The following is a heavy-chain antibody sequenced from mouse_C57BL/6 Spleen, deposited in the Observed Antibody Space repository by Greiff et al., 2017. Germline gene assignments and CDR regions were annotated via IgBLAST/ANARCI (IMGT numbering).Heavy chain of an antibody. Sequence: QVQLQQPGAELVMPGASVKLSCKASGYTFTSYWMHWVKQRPGQGLEWIGEIDPSDSYTNYNQKFKGKSTLTVDKSSSTASMQLSSLTSEDSAVYYCARLGPYYFDYWGQGTTLTVSS. V-gene: IGHV1-69*01. CDR3: ARLGPYYFDY. CDR2: IDPSDSYT. CDR1: GYTFTSYW. D-gene: IGHD4-1*01. J-gene: IGHJ2*01.